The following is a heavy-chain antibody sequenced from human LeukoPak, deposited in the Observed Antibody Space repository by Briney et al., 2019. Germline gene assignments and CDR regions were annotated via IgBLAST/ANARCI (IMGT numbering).Heavy chain of an antibody. D-gene: IGHD4-17*01. CDR2: TYTSGST. Sequence: SETLSLTCTVSGGSISSGSYYWSWIRQPAGKGLEWIGRTYTSGSTNYNPSLKSRVTISVDTSKNQFSLKLSSVTAADTAVYYCAKGTTVLKTFDYWGQGTLVTVSS. J-gene: IGHJ4*02. CDR3: AKGTTVLKTFDY. CDR1: GGSISSGSYY. V-gene: IGHV4-61*02.